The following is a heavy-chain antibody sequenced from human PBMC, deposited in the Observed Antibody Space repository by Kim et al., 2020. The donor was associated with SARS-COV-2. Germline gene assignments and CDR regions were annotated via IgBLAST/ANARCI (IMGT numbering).Heavy chain of an antibody. V-gene: IGHV3-30*18. CDR2: ISYDGSNK. CDR3: AKDCDSSGCPGY. J-gene: IGHJ4*02. CDR1: GFTFSSYG. Sequence: GGSLRLSCAASGFTFSSYGMHWVRQAPGKGLEWVAVISYDGSNKYYADSVKGRFTISRDNSKNTLYLQMNSLRAEDTAVYYCAKDCDSSGCPGYWGQGTLVTVSS. D-gene: IGHD3-22*01.